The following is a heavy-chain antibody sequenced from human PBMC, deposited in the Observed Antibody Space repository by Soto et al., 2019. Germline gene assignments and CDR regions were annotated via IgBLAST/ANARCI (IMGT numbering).Heavy chain of an antibody. J-gene: IGHJ4*02. Sequence: SETLSLTCTVSGGSISSSSYYWGWIRQPPGKGLEWIGSIYYSGSTYYNPSLKSRVTISVDTSKNQFSLKLCSVTAADTAVYYCASIKNWNYYYPPDYWGQGTLVTVSS. D-gene: IGHD1-7*01. CDR3: ASIKNWNYYYPPDY. CDR2: IYYSGST. V-gene: IGHV4-39*01. CDR1: GGSISSSSYY.